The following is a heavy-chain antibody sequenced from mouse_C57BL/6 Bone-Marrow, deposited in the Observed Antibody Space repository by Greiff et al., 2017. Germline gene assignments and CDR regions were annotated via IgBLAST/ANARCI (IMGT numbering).Heavy chain of an antibody. CDR2: IDPSDSYT. CDR3: ARMGDYGGFAY. CDR1: GYTFTSYW. Sequence: QVQLQQPGAELVKPGASVKLSCKASGYTFTSYWMQWVKQRPGQGLEWMGEIDPSDSYTNYNQKFKGKATLTVDTSSSTAYMQISSLTSEDSAVYDSARMGDYGGFAYWGQGTLVTVSA. V-gene: IGHV1-50*01. J-gene: IGHJ3*01. D-gene: IGHD2-4*01.